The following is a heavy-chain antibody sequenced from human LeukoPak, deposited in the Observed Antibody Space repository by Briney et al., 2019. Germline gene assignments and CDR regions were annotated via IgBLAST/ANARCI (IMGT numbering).Heavy chain of an antibody. CDR1: GGSFSGYY. V-gene: IGHV4-34*01. D-gene: IGHD5-18*01. CDR3: ARRGLGTAMVMHY. CDR2: INHSGST. J-gene: IGHJ4*02. Sequence: PSGTLSLTCAVYGGSFSGYYWSWIRQPPGKGLEWIGEINHSGSTNYNPSLKSRVTISVDTSKNQLSLKLSSVTAADTAVYYCARRGLGTAMVMHYWGQGTLVTVSS.